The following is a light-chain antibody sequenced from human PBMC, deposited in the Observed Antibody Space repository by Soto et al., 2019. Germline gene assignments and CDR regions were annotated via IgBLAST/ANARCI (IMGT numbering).Light chain of an antibody. V-gene: IGLV2-14*03. J-gene: IGLJ3*02. CDR2: DVS. CDR1: SSDVGAYNL. Sequence: QSALTQPASVSGSPGQSITISCTGTSSDVGAYNLVSWYQQHPGRAPKLFIFDVSDRPSGVSNRFSGSKSGNTASLTISGLQAEDEAFYYCSSYTNTSTLVFGGWTKVTVL. CDR3: SSYTNTSTLV.